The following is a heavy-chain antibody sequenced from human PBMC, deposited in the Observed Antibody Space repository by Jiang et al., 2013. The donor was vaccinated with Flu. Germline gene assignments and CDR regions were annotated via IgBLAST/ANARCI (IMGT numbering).Heavy chain of an antibody. V-gene: IGHV1-69*10. CDR3: ARDHLGYSYGYDFDY. Sequence: SCKASGYTFTDYYIHWVRQAPGQGLEWMGGIIPILGIANYAQKFQGRVTITADKSTSTAYMELSSLRSEDTAVYYCARDHLGYSYGYDFDYWGQGTLVTVSS. J-gene: IGHJ4*02. D-gene: IGHD5-18*01. CDR1: GYTFTDYY. CDR2: IIPILGIA.